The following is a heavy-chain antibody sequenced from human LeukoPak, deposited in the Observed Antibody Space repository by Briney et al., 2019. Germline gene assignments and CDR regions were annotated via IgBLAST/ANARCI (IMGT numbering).Heavy chain of an antibody. Sequence: AGGSLRLSCAASGFTFSSYWMHWVRQAPGKGLVWVSRINSDGSSTTYADSVKGRFTISRDNAKNTLYLQMNSLRADDTAVYYCARGKSPLYYYYGMDVWGQGTTVTVSS. D-gene: IGHD3-16*01. CDR3: ARGKSPLYYYYGMDV. J-gene: IGHJ6*02. V-gene: IGHV3-74*01. CDR1: GFTFSSYW. CDR2: INSDGSST.